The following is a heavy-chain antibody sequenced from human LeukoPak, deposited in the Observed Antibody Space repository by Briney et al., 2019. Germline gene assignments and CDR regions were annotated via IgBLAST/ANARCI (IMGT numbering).Heavy chain of an antibody. J-gene: IGHJ4*02. Sequence: GGSLRLSCAASGFTVSSNYMSWVRQAPGKGLGWVSVIYSGGSTYYADSVKGRFTISRHNSKNTLYLQMNSLRAEDTAVYYCARDLVGVTGDYWGQGTLVTVSS. CDR1: GFTVSSNY. V-gene: IGHV3-53*04. D-gene: IGHD1-26*01. CDR2: IYSGGST. CDR3: ARDLVGVTGDY.